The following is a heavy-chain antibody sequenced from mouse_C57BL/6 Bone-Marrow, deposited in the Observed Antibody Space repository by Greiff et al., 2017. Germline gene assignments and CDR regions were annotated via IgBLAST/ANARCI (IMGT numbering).Heavy chain of an antibody. CDR2: INPSSGYT. Sequence: QVQLQQSGAELARPGASVKMSCKASGYTFTSYTMHWVKQRPGQGLEWIGYINPSSGYTKYNQKFQDKATLTADNSYSTAYMQRSSLTSEGSAVYYCARYHYGSSYGYRGQGTTLTVSS. D-gene: IGHD1-1*01. CDR3: ARYHYGSSYGY. CDR1: GYTFTSYT. V-gene: IGHV1-4*01. J-gene: IGHJ2*01.